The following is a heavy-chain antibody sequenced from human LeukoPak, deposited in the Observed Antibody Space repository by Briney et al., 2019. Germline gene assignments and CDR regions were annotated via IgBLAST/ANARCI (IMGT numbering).Heavy chain of an antibody. V-gene: IGHV3-13*01. D-gene: IGHD3-16*01. CDR1: GFAFSSYD. CDR3: ARGYVYSYDY. J-gene: IGHJ4*02. CDR2: IGTASDA. Sequence: GGSLRLSCVASGFAFSSYDMHWVRQATGKGLEWVSAIGTASDAYYQGTVRGRFTVSRDNAKNSLYLQMNSLRAGDTAVYYCARGYVYSYDYWGQGIMVT.